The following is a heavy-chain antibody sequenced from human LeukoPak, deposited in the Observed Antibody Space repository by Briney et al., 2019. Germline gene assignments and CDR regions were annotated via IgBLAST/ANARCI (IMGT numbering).Heavy chain of an antibody. D-gene: IGHD1-7*01. V-gene: IGHV3-21*01. Sequence: GGALTLSRVASGLSFSRYNMNWVRQAPGKGLEWVSSIGTSSNNIYYTDSVKGRFTISRDNAKNSLYLQVDSLRVEDTAVYFCASGTVGNYALGYWGQGTLVTVSS. J-gene: IGHJ4*02. CDR1: GLSFSRYN. CDR2: IGTSSNNI. CDR3: ASGTVGNYALGY.